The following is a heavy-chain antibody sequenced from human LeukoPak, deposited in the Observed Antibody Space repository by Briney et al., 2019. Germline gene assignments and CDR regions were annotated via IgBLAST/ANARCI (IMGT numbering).Heavy chain of an antibody. CDR3: AKADSESGLIAVAGRGGFDY. Sequence: GGSLRLSCAGSGFLFSSYAMSWVRQAPGKGLEWVSVISGSAGSTDYADSVKGRFTISRDNSKNTLHLQMNSLRAEDTAVYYCAKADSESGLIAVAGRGGFDYWGQGALVTVSS. D-gene: IGHD6-19*01. J-gene: IGHJ4*02. CDR2: ISGSAGST. V-gene: IGHV3-23*01. CDR1: GFLFSSYA.